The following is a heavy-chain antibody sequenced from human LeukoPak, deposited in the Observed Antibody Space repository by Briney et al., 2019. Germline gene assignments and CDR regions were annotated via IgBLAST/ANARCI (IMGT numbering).Heavy chain of an antibody. CDR3: AKGGSYYELDY. Sequence: PGRSLRLSCVASGFTFEDYAIHWVRQAPGQGLEWVSGISGNSGSIGYADSVKGRFTISRDNAKHTLYVQMNSLRAEDMALYYCAKGGSYYELDYWGQGTLVTVSS. CDR2: ISGNSGSI. CDR1: GFTFEDYA. V-gene: IGHV3-9*03. D-gene: IGHD1-26*01. J-gene: IGHJ4*02.